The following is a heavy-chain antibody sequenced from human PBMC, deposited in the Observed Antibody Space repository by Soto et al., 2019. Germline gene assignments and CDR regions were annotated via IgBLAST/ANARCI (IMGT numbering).Heavy chain of an antibody. V-gene: IGHV1-58*01. J-gene: IGHJ6*02. D-gene: IGHD3-3*01. CDR3: AVLPPFYDFWSGYPPGPWVDV. CDR2: IVVGSGNT. Sequence: GASVKVSCKASGFTFTSSAVQCVRQARGQSLEWIGWIVVGSGNTNYAQKFQERVTITRDMSTSTAYMELSSLRSEDTAVYYCAVLPPFYDFWSGYPPGPWVDVWGQGTTVTVSS. CDR1: GFTFTSSA.